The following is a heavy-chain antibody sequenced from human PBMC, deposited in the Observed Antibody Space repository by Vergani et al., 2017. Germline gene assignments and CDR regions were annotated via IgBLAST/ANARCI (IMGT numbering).Heavy chain of an antibody. D-gene: IGHD4-11*01. CDR2: IDHTGRP. CDR3: ARVNTETNGHLYYYSYMDI. CDR1: GGSFTSYH. J-gene: IGHJ6*03. Sequence: QVQLQQWGGGLLKPSETLSLTCVVNGGSFTSYHWTWIRQSPGEGLEWVGDIDHTGRPDYNPSLKSRLNMSVDKSRNQFSLTLNSVTATDTAIYFCARVNTETNGHLYYYSYMDIWGQGTAVTVS. V-gene: IGHV4-34*01.